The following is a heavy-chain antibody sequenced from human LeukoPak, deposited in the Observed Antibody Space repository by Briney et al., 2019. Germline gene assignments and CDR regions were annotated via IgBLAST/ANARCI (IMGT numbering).Heavy chain of an antibody. D-gene: IGHD2-15*01. Sequence: GESVKISCKGSGYSFTSYWIGWVRQMPGKGLEWMGIIYPGDSDTRYSPSFQGQVTISADKSISTAYLQWSSLKASDTAMYYCARRGTYCSGGSCYSAYNWFDPWGQGTLVTVSS. V-gene: IGHV5-51*01. CDR2: IYPGDSDT. CDR3: ARRGTYCSGGSCYSAYNWFDP. J-gene: IGHJ5*02. CDR1: GYSFTSYW.